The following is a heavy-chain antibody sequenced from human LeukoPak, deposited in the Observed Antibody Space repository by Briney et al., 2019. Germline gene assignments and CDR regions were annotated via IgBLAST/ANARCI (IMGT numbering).Heavy chain of an antibody. J-gene: IGHJ6*02. Sequence: GGSLRLSCAASGFTFSSYGMHWVRQAPGKGLEWVAVIWYDGSNKYYADSVKGRFTISRDNSKNTLYLQTNSLRAEDTAVYYCARDLDSSSSFYYYYGMDVWGQGTTVTVSS. D-gene: IGHD6-6*01. CDR1: GFTFSSYG. V-gene: IGHV3-33*01. CDR3: ARDLDSSSSFYYYYGMDV. CDR2: IWYDGSNK.